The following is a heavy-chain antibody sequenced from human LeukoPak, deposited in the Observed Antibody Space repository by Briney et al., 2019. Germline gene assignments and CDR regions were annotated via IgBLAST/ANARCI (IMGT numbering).Heavy chain of an antibody. Sequence: GGSLRLSCAASGFXVSSNYISWVRQAPGKGLEWVSLIYSGGNTYYADSVKGRFTISRDNSKNTLYLQMTSLRAEDTAVYYCARADYYDSSGYNDYWGQGTLVTVSS. CDR1: GFXVSSNY. CDR2: IYSGGNT. J-gene: IGHJ4*02. D-gene: IGHD3-22*01. V-gene: IGHV3-53*01. CDR3: ARADYYDSSGYNDY.